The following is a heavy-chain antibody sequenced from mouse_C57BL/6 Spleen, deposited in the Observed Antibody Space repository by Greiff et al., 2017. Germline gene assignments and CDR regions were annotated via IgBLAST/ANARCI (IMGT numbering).Heavy chain of an antibody. V-gene: IGHV7-3*01. D-gene: IGHD2-4*01. CDR2: IRNKANGYTT. CDR3: ARYRLRYYAMDY. Sequence: EVQLVESGGGLVQPGGSLSLSCAASGFTFTDYYMSWVRQPPGKALEWLGFIRNKANGYTTEYSASVKGRFTISRDNSQSILYLQMNALRAEDSATYYCARYRLRYYAMDYWGQGTSVTVSS. J-gene: IGHJ4*01. CDR1: GFTFTDYY.